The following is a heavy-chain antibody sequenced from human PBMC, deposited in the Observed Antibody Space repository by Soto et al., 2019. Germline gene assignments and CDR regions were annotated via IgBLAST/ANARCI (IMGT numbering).Heavy chain of an antibody. CDR2: IIPISGTA. V-gene: IGHV1-69*01. J-gene: IGHJ6*02. CDR1: GGTFNTYP. CDR3: ARERLAGYYYNDLDV. Sequence: QVQLVQSGAEEKQPGSSVKVSCRTSGGTFNTYPLSWVRQAPGQWLEWMGGIIPISGTAHYAKKFQGRVTIPAVESTSTAFMEVRSLISEDKAMYYCARERLAGYYYNDLDVWGQGTTVTVAS. D-gene: IGHD6-6*01.